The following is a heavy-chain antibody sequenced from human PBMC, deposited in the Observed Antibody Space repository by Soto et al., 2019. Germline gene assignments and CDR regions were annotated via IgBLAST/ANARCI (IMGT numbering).Heavy chain of an antibody. D-gene: IGHD2-2*01. J-gene: IGHJ5*02. CDR2: IIPIFGTA. V-gene: IGHV1-69*01. Sequence: QVQLVQSGAEVKKPGSSVKVSCKASGGTFSSYAISWVRQAPGQGLEWMGGIIPIFGTANYAQRFQGRVTITADESTSTAYMELSSLRSEDTAVYYCARSHSRKPAARGWFDPWGQGTLVTVSS. CDR3: ARSHSRKPAARGWFDP. CDR1: GGTFSSYA.